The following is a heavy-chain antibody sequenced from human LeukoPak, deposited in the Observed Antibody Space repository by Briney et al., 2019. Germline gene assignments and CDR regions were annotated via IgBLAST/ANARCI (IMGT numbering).Heavy chain of an antibody. CDR3: ARDLSIVVVPAARFHFDY. CDR1: GFTFSSYA. D-gene: IGHD2-2*01. Sequence: GSLRLSCAASGFTFSSYAMHWVRQAPGKGLEWVAVISYDGSNKYYADSVKGRFTISRDNSKNTLYLQMNSLRAEDTAVYYCARDLSIVVVPAARFHFDYWGQGTLVTVSS. J-gene: IGHJ4*02. V-gene: IGHV3-30-3*01. CDR2: ISYDGSNK.